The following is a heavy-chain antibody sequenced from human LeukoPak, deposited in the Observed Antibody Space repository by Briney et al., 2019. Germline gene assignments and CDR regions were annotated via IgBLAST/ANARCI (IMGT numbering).Heavy chain of an antibody. J-gene: IGHJ5*02. V-gene: IGHV4-59*10. CDR1: GGSFSGYY. Sequence: SETLSLTCAVYGGSFSGYYWSWIRQPAGKALEWMGRIYTSGSTNYNPSLKSRVTMSVDTSRNQFSLKLSSVTAADTAVYYCARAGYSSGWYAFDPWGQGTLVTVSS. CDR3: ARAGYSSGWYAFDP. CDR2: IYTSGST. D-gene: IGHD6-19*01.